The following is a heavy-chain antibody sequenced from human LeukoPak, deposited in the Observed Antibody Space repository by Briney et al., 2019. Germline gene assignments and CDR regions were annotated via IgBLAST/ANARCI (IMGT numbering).Heavy chain of an antibody. D-gene: IGHD2-2*02. CDR1: GFTFSDYY. Sequence: GGSLRLSYAASGFTFSDYYMSWIRQAPGKGLEWVSYISSSGSTIYYADSVKGRFTISRDNSKNTLYLQMNSLRAEDTAVYYCAKDPIVVVPAATPYFDYWGQGTLVTVTS. J-gene: IGHJ4*02. CDR2: ISSSGSTI. CDR3: AKDPIVVVPAATPYFDY. V-gene: IGHV3-11*01.